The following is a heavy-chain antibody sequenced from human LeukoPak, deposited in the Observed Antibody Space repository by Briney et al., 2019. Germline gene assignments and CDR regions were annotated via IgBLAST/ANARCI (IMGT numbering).Heavy chain of an antibody. J-gene: IGHJ6*02. CDR3: ARFMSSGQTYYFYGMDV. V-gene: IGHV4-61*01. CDR1: GGSVSSGSYY. D-gene: IGHD6-19*01. CDR2: IYYSGST. Sequence: RPSETLSLTCTVSGGSVSSGSYYWSWIRQPPGKGLEWIGYIYYSGSTNYNPSLKSRVTISVDTSKNQFSLKLSSVTAADTAVYYCARFMSSGQTYYFYGMDVWGQGTTVTVSS.